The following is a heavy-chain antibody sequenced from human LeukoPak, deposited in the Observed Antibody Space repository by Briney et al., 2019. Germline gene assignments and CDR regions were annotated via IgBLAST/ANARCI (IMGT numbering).Heavy chain of an antibody. D-gene: IGHD3-10*01. J-gene: IGHJ4*02. CDR3: AKGHGAGKLSALDY. CDR1: GLTFSSHW. CDR2: LVNSGGNT. V-gene: IGHV3-23*01. Sequence: GGSLRLSCAASGLTFSSHWMHWVRQAPGKGLEWVSGLVNSGGNTYNADSVKGRFTISRDNSKNTLYLQMNSLRAEDTAIYYCAKGHGAGKLSALDYWGQGTLVTVSS.